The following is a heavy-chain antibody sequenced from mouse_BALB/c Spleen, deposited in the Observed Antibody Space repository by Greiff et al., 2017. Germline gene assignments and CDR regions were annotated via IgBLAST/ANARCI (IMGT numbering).Heavy chain of an antibody. D-gene: IGHD2-4*01. Sequence: EVMLVESGGGLVKPGGSLKLSCAASGFTFSSYTMSWVRQTPEKRLEWVATISSGGSYTYYPDSVKGRFTISRDNAKNTLYLQMSSLKSEDTAMYYCTRDGDYGGYAMDYWGQGTSVTVSS. CDR1: GFTFSSYT. CDR2: ISSGGSYT. CDR3: TRDGDYGGYAMDY. V-gene: IGHV5-6-4*01. J-gene: IGHJ4*01.